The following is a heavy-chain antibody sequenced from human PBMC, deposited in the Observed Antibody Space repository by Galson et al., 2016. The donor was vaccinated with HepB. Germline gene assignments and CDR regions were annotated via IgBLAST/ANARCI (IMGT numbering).Heavy chain of an antibody. CDR1: GGTFSSYA. V-gene: IGHV1-69*13. D-gene: IGHD6-13*01. CDR2: IIPIFGTA. Sequence: SVKVSCKVSGGTFSSYAISWVQQAPGQGLEWMGGIIPIFGTANYAQKFQGRVTITADESTSTAYMELSSLRSEDTAVYYCARGAAAGMGYYYYYGMDVWGQGTLVTVSS. CDR3: ARGAAAGMGYYYYYGMDV. J-gene: IGHJ6*02.